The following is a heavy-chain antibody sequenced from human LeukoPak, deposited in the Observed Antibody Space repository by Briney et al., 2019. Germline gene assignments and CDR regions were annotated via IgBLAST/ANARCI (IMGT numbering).Heavy chain of an antibody. CDR2: ISGSGGGT. J-gene: IGHJ4*02. CDR3: AKDPVDDSSGYYSLFDY. V-gene: IGHV3-23*01. D-gene: IGHD3-22*01. CDR1: GFTFSSYA. Sequence: GGSLRLSSAASGFTFSSYAMSWVRQAPGKGLEWVSAISGSGGGTYYADSVKGRFTISRDNSKNTLYLQMNSLRAEDTAVYYCAKDPVDDSSGYYSLFDYWGQGTLVTVSS.